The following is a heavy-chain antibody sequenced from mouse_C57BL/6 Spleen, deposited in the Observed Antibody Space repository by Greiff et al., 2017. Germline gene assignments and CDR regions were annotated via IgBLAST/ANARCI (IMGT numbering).Heavy chain of an antibody. CDR1: GYTFTSYG. D-gene: IGHD6-1*01. J-gene: IGHJ2*01. V-gene: IGHV1-81*01. CDR3: ARKIHKDY. CDR2: IYPGVGDT. Sequence: QVQLQQSGAELARPGASVKLSCKASGYTFTSYGISWVKQRTGKGLEWIGQIYPGVGDTNYNGKFKGKATLTADTSSSPAYMQLSSLTSEDSAVYFCARKIHKDYWGQGTTLTVSS.